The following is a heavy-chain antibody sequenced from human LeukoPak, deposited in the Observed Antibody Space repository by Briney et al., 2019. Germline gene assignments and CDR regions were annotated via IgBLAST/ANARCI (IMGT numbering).Heavy chain of an antibody. Sequence: PGGSLRLSCAASGFPFSAYWMHWVRQAPREGLVWVSTTNTDGSVTTHADSVKGRFTISRDNAENTLYLQMNSLRGEDTAVYYCAKDYNYGQTDSWGQGTLVTVSS. CDR3: AKDYNYGQTDS. V-gene: IGHV3-74*03. CDR1: GFPFSAYW. D-gene: IGHD5-18*01. CDR2: TNTDGSVT. J-gene: IGHJ4*02.